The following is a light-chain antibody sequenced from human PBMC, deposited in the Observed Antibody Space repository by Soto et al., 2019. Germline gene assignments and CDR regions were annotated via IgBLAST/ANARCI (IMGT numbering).Light chain of an antibody. Sequence: DIQMTQSPSSLSASVGDRVTITCRASQSINGYLNWYQHKPGIAPKILIYAASSLQSGVPSRFSGSGFGTVFTLTISSLQPEDFTTYYCQQSYSPLYTFGQGTKLEIK. J-gene: IGKJ2*01. CDR3: QQSYSPLYT. V-gene: IGKV1-39*01. CDR2: AAS. CDR1: QSINGY.